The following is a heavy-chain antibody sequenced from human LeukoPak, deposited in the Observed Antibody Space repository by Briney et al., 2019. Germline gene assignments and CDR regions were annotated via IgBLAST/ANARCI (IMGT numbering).Heavy chain of an antibody. V-gene: IGHV1-2*04. CDR3: ARGAVSTVGAFDI. J-gene: IGHJ3*02. Sequence: GASVKVSCKASGYTFTGYYMHWVRQAPGQGLEWMGWINPNSGGTNYAQKFQGWVTMTRDTSISTAYMELSRLRSDDTAVYYCARGAVSTVGAFDIWGQGTMVTVSS. CDR2: INPNSGGT. CDR1: GYTFTGYY. D-gene: IGHD4-23*01.